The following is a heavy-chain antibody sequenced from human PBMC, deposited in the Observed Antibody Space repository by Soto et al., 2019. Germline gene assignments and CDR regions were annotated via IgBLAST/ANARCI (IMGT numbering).Heavy chain of an antibody. J-gene: IGHJ6*02. CDR2: INAGNGNT. Sequence: GASVKVSCKASGGTFSSYAISWVRQAPGQGLEWMGGINAGNGNTKYSQKFQGRVTITRGTSASTAYMELSSLRSEDTAVYYCAREEPAFRTTGMDVWGQGTTVTVSS. D-gene: IGHD3-3*02. CDR1: GGTFSSYA. V-gene: IGHV1-3*01. CDR3: AREEPAFRTTGMDV.